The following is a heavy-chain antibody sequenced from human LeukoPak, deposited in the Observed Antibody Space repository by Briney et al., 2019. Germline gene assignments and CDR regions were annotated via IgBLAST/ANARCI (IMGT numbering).Heavy chain of an antibody. CDR2: INSDGRST. CDR1: GLTFSSYW. Sequence: GGSLRLSCAASGLTFSSYWMHWVRQAPGKGLVWVSRINSDGRSTSYADSVKSRFTISRDNAKNTLYLQMNSLRAEETAVYYCARDRYYGSYGMDVWGQGTTVTVSS. V-gene: IGHV3-74*01. J-gene: IGHJ6*02. D-gene: IGHD3-10*01. CDR3: ARDRYYGSYGMDV.